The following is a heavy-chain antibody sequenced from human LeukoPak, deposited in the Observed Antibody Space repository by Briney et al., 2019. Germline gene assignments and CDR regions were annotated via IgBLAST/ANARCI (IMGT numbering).Heavy chain of an antibody. J-gene: IGHJ6*02. Sequence: ASVKVSCNASGGTFSSYAISWVRQAPGQGLEWMGWINPNSGGTNYAQKFQGRVTMTRDTSISTAYMELSRLRSDDTAVYYCARANKYYDFWSGYYEVYGMDVWGQGTTVTVSS. D-gene: IGHD3-3*01. CDR3: ARANKYYDFWSGYYEVYGMDV. V-gene: IGHV1-2*02. CDR1: GGTFSSYA. CDR2: INPNSGGT.